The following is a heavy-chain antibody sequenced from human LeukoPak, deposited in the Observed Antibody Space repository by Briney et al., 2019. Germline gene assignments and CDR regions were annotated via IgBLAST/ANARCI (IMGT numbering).Heavy chain of an antibody. D-gene: IGHD6-13*01. V-gene: IGHV3-30*03. J-gene: IGHJ4*02. CDR1: GFTFSSYG. Sequence: GGSLRLSRAASGFTFSSYGMHWVRQAPGKGLEWVAVISYDGSNKYYADSVKGRLTISRDNSKNTLYLQMNSLRAEDTAVYYCATSSSRSIAAAAPWGQGTLVTVSS. CDR2: ISYDGSNK. CDR3: ATSSSRSIAAAAP.